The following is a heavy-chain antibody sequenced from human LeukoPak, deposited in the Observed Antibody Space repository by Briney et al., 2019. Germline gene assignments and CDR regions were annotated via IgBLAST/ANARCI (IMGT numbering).Heavy chain of an antibody. Sequence: SETLSPTCTVSGGSIHSYYWSWIRQPPGKGLEWIGYIYYSGSTNYNPSLKSRVTISVDTSKNQFSLKLSSVTAADTAVYCRAGVPFGSSSWYRWFDPWGQGTLVTVSS. CDR2: IYYSGST. D-gene: IGHD6-13*01. CDR1: GGSIHSYY. J-gene: IGHJ5*02. V-gene: IGHV4-59*01. CDR3: AGVPFGSSSWYRWFDP.